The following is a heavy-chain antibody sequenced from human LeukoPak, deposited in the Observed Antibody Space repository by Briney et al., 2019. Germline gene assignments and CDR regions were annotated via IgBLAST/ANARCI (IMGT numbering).Heavy chain of an antibody. Sequence: PSETLSLTCAVYGGSFSGYYWSWIRQPPGKGLEWIGEINHSGSTNYNPSLKSRVTISVDTSKNQFSLKLSSVTAADTAVYYCARGTWWLRRLGPPGLVYWGQGTLVTVSS. V-gene: IGHV4-34*01. J-gene: IGHJ4*02. CDR3: ARGTWWLRRLGPPGLVY. D-gene: IGHD5-12*01. CDR2: INHSGST. CDR1: GGSFSGYY.